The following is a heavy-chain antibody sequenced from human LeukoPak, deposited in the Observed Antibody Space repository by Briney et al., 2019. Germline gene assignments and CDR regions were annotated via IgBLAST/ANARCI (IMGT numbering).Heavy chain of an antibody. CDR3: ARDFTPEWFDIH. V-gene: IGHV3-30*04. CDR2: ISYDGSDQ. J-gene: IGHJ4*02. D-gene: IGHD3-3*01. CDR1: GLAFSSYS. Sequence: PGGSLGLSCVASGLAFSSYSMHWVRQAPGKGLEWVGVISYDGSDQYYTDSVKGRFTISRDNSKNTVYLQMNSLRADDTAVYYCARDFTPEWFDIHWGQGTLVTVS.